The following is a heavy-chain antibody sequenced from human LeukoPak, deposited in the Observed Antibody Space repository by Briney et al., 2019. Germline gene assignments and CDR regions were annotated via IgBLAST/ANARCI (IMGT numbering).Heavy chain of an antibody. CDR1: GYKLTNNW. CDR2: IYPGYSDA. CDR3: VRFGLSSSLDH. D-gene: IGHD6-13*01. V-gene: IGHV5-51*01. J-gene: IGHJ5*02. Sequence: GESLKISCKISGYKLTNNWIGWVRQVPGKGLEWMGLIYPGYSDAKYSPSFQGQVTFSVDASIGTAYLQLSGLRASDTAIYYCVRFGLSSSLDHWGQGTLVTVSS.